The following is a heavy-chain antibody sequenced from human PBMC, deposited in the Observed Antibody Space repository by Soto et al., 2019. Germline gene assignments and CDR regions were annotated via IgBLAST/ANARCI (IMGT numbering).Heavy chain of an antibody. CDR2: INSDGSST. CDR3: ARRSGAGAFDI. CDR1: GFTFSSYW. Sequence: GGSLRLSCAASGFTFSSYWMHWVRQAPGKGLVWVSRINSDGSSTSYADSVKGRFTISRDNAKNTLYLQMNSLRAEDTAVYYCARRSGAGAFDIWGQGTMVTVSS. J-gene: IGHJ3*02. D-gene: IGHD4-17*01. V-gene: IGHV3-74*01.